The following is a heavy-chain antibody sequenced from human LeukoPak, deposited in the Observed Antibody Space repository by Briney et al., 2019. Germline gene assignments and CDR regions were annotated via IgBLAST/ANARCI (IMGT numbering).Heavy chain of an antibody. V-gene: IGHV3-48*03. D-gene: IGHD6-6*01. Sequence: PGGSLRLSCAASGFTFSSYEMNWVRQAPGKGLEWVSYISSSGSTIYYADSVKGRFTISRDNAKNSLYLQMNSLRAEDTAVYYCARLRYSSSPYWGQGTLVTVSS. CDR1: GFTFSSYE. CDR2: ISSSGSTI. J-gene: IGHJ4*02. CDR3: ARLRYSSSPY.